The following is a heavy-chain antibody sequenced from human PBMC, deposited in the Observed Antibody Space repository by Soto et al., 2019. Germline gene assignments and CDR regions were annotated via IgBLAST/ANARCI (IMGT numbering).Heavy chain of an antibody. Sequence: LSLTCTVSSGSIGTYFWSWIRQPPGKGLEWIGYICYSGTTNYNPSLKSRVTIFLDTSKNQFSLRLSSVTAADTAVYYCARGRGGTYDAFDIWGQGTLVTVSS. D-gene: IGHD1-26*01. CDR3: ARGRGGTYDAFDI. CDR1: SGSIGTYF. V-gene: IGHV4-59*01. CDR2: ICYSGTT. J-gene: IGHJ3*02.